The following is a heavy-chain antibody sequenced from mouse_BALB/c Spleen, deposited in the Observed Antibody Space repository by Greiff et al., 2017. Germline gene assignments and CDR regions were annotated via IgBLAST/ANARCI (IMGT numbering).Heavy chain of an antibody. J-gene: IGHJ4*01. CDR3: ARRSVRYAMDY. CDR2: INPGSSTI. CDR1: GFDFSRYW. V-gene: IGHV4-2*02. Sequence: EVQGVESGGGLVQPGGSLNLSCAASGFDFSRYWMSWARQAPGKGQEWIGEINPGSSTINYTPSLKDKFIISRDNAKNTLYLQMSKVRSEDTALYYCARRSVRYAMDYWGQGTSVTVSS.